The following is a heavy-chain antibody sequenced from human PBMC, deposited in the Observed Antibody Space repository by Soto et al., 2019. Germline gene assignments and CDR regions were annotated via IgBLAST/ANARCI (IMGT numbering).Heavy chain of an antibody. CDR1: GGSISSGDYY. Sequence: SETLSLTCTVSGGSISSGDYYWSWIRQPPGKGLEWIGYIYYSGSTYHNPSLKSRVTISVDTSKNQFSLKLSSVTAADTAVYYCAREVVTRWGFFDYWGQGTLVTVS. CDR3: AREVVTRWGFFDY. V-gene: IGHV4-30-4*01. CDR2: IYYSGST. J-gene: IGHJ4*02. D-gene: IGHD2-21*02.